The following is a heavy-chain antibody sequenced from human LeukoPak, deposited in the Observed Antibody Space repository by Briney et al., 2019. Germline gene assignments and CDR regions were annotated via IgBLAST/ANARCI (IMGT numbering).Heavy chain of an antibody. CDR3: ARGGSYLAASQHDY. V-gene: IGHV3-23*01. J-gene: IGHJ4*02. CDR1: GFTFSSSA. D-gene: IGHD1-26*01. Sequence: GGSLRLSCAASGFTFSSSAMSWVRQAPGKGLEWVSSISGSGSGGSTYYADSVKGRFTISRDNSKNTLYLQMNSLRAEDTALYYCARGGSYLAASQHDYWGQGTLVTVSS. CDR2: ISGSGSGGST.